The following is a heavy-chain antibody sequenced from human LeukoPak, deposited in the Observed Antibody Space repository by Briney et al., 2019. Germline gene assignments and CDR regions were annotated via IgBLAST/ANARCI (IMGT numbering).Heavy chain of an antibody. V-gene: IGHV3-21*01. CDR3: ARDSLWFGGVPNDY. Sequence: GGSLRLSCAASGFTFSSYSMNWVRQAPGKGLEWVSSISSSSSYIYYADSVKGRFTISRDNAKNSRYLEMNRLRAEDTAVYYCARDSLWFGGVPNDYWGQGTLVTVSS. J-gene: IGHJ4*02. CDR2: ISSSSSYI. D-gene: IGHD3-10*01. CDR1: GFTFSSYS.